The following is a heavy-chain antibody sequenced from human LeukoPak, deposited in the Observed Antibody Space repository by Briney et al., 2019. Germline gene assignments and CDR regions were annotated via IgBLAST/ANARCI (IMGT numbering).Heavy chain of an antibody. J-gene: IGHJ4*02. V-gene: IGHV3-30-3*01. CDR2: ISYDGSNK. D-gene: IGHD6-19*01. CDR3: ARDGQWLVQRFFFGY. CDR1: GFTFSSYA. Sequence: PGGSLRLSCAASGFTFSSYAMHWVRQAPGKGLEWVAVISYDGSNKYYADSVKGRFTISRDNSKNTLYLQMNSLRAEDTAVYYCARDGQWLVQRFFFGYWGQGTLVTVSS.